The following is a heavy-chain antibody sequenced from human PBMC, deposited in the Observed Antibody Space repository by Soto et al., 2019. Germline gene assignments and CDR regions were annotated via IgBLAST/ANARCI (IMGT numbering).Heavy chain of an antibody. V-gene: IGHV1-69*06. J-gene: IGHJ6*02. CDR1: GGTFSSYA. CDR3: AGTFGVVIIGYYYYGMDV. Sequence: QVQLVQSGTEVKKPGSSVKVSCRASGGTFSSYAISWVRQAPGRGLEWMGGIIPIFGTANYAQKFQGRVTITADKSTSTAYMELSSLRSEDTAVYYCAGTFGVVIIGYYYYGMDVWGQGTTVTVSS. CDR2: IIPIFGTA. D-gene: IGHD3-3*01.